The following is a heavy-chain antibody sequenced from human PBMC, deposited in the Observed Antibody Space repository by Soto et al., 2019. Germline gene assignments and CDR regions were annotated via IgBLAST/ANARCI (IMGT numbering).Heavy chain of an antibody. V-gene: IGHV3-21*01. Sequence: GGSLRLSCAASGFTFSSYSMNWVRQAPGKGLEWVSSISSSSSYIYYADSVKGRFTISRDKAKNSLYLQMNSLRAEDTAVYYCARTFGDYDAFDIWGQGTMVTVSS. CDR1: GFTFSSYS. CDR3: ARTFGDYDAFDI. J-gene: IGHJ3*02. D-gene: IGHD2-21*01. CDR2: ISSSSSYI.